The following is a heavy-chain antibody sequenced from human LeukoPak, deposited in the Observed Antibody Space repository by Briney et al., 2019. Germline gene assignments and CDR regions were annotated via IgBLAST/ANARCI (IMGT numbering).Heavy chain of an antibody. Sequence: SETLPLTCTVSGGSISSGGYYWSWIRQHPGKGLEWIGYIYYSGSTYHNPSLKSRVTISVDTSKNQFSLKLSSVTAADTAVYYCARQLTYYDILTGYSPYYFDYWGQGTLVTVSS. J-gene: IGHJ4*02. CDR3: ARQLTYYDILTGYSPYYFDY. V-gene: IGHV4-31*03. CDR1: GGSISSGGYY. D-gene: IGHD3-9*01. CDR2: IYYSGST.